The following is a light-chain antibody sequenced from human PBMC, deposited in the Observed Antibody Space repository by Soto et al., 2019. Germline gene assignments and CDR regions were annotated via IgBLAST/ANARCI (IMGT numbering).Light chain of an antibody. J-gene: IGKJ4*01. CDR2: GAS. CDR1: QGISNY. V-gene: IGKV1-17*03. Sequence: DIQMTQSPSAMSASVGDRVTITCRASQGISNYLAWFQQKPGKVPKRLIYGASSLQGGVPSRFSGSGSGTEFTLTISSLQPEDFETYYCLQHNSYPLTVGAGPKVDI. CDR3: LQHNSYPLT.